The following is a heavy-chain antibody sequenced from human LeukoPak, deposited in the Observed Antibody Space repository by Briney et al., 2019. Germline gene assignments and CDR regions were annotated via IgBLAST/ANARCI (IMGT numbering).Heavy chain of an antibody. V-gene: IGHV3-7*01. CDR2: IKPDGTEK. J-gene: IGHJ1*01. CDR3: ARDKIAAATTGSSFHH. D-gene: IGHD6-13*01. CDR1: GFIFSSYW. Sequence: GGSLRLSCAASGFIFSSYWMSWVRQTPEKGLEWVANIKPDGTEKYYVESVKGRFTISRDNAKNSLYLQMNSLRAEDTAVYYCARDKIAAATTGSSFHHWGQGTLVTVSS.